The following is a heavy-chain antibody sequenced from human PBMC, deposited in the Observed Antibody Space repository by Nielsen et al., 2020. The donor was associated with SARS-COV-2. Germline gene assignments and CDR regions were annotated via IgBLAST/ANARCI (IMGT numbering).Heavy chain of an antibody. CDR1: GGSISNYY. V-gene: IGHV4-59*08. J-gene: IGHJ4*02. Sequence: SETLSLTCTVSGGSISNYYWSWIRQPPGQGLEWIGYIDYSGSTNYTPSLKSRVTISIDMSKNQFPLKLTSVTAADTAVYYCARGQYRFDYCGQGTLVTV. D-gene: IGHD1-1*01. CDR2: IDYSGST. CDR3: ARGQYRFDY.